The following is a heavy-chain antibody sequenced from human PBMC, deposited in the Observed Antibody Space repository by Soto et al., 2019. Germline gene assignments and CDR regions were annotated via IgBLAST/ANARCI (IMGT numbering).Heavy chain of an antibody. CDR1: GFTFDDYT. CDR3: AKDMSVAAAGTHFDY. V-gene: IGHV3-43*01. D-gene: IGHD6-13*01. J-gene: IGHJ4*02. Sequence: EVQLVESGGVVVQPGGSLRLSCAASGFTFDDYTMHWVRQAPRKGLEWVSLISWDGGSTYYADSVKGRFTISRDNSKNSLYLQMNSLRTEDTDLYYCAKDMSVAAAGTHFDYWGQGTLVTVSS. CDR2: ISWDGGST.